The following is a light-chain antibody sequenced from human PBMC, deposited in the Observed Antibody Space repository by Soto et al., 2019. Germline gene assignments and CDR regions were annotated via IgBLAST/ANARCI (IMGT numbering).Light chain of an antibody. J-gene: IGKJ4*01. V-gene: IGKV1-5*01. CDR2: DAS. Sequence: DIQMTQSPSTLSASVGDRVTITCRASQSISSWLAWYQQKLGRAPRLLIYDASSLESGVPSRFSGSGYGTEFTLTISSLQPDDFATYYCQQYNTYSSLTFGGGTKVENK. CDR1: QSISSW. CDR3: QQYNTYSSLT.